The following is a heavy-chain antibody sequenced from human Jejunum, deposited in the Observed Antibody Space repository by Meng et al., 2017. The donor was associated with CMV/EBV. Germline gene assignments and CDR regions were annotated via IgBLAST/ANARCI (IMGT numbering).Heavy chain of an antibody. CDR1: GGSVNNYY. CDR2: FYSSDTY. CDR3: ARGPGASTREGFDY. Sequence: QWQLQAPGPGLVKPSGTLSLTSTVSGGSVNNYYWSWIRQSAGKGLEWIGRFYSSDTYNYHPSLDSRVTMSLDTSKNQFSLNLRSVTAADTATYYCARGPGASTREGFDYWGLGTLVTASS. V-gene: IGHV4-4*07. D-gene: IGHD1-26*01. J-gene: IGHJ4*02.